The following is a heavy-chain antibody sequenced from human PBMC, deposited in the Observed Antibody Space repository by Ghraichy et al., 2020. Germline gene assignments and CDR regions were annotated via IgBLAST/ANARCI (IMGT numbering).Heavy chain of an antibody. V-gene: IGHV4-59*08. CDR3: ARHRGDYGDYGRVYFDY. CDR2: IYYSGST. J-gene: IGHJ4*02. D-gene: IGHD4-17*01. CDR1: GGSISSYY. Sequence: SETLSLTCTVSGGSISSYYWSWIRQPPGKGLEWIGYIYYSGSTNYNPSLKSRVTISVDTSKNQFSLKLSSVTAADTAVYYCARHRGDYGDYGRVYFDYWGQGTLVTVSS.